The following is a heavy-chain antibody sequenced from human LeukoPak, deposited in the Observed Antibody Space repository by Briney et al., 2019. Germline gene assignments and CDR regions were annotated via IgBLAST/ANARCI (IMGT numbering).Heavy chain of an antibody. V-gene: IGHV4-4*07. CDR3: ARDMGYGDYDAFDI. CDR1: GGSISSYY. CDR2: IYTSGST. J-gene: IGHJ3*02. Sequence: SETLSLTCTVSGGSISSYYWSWIRQPAGKGLEWIGRIYTSGSTNYNPSLKSRVTMSVDTSKNQFSLKLSSVSAADTAVYYCARDMGYGDYDAFDIWGQGTMVTVSP. D-gene: IGHD4-17*01.